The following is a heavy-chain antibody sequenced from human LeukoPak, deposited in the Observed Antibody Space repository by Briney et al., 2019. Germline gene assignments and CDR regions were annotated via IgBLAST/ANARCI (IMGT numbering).Heavy chain of an antibody. V-gene: IGHV4-59*08. CDR3: ARHSLGHGSGSYREIDY. Sequence: PSETLSLTCTVSGGSISSYYWSWIRQPPGKGLEWIGYIYYSGSTNYNPSLKSRVTISVDTSKNQFSLKLSSVTAADTAVYYCARHSLGHGSGSYREIDYWGQGTLVTVSS. CDR1: GGSISSYY. D-gene: IGHD3-10*01. CDR2: IYYSGST. J-gene: IGHJ4*02.